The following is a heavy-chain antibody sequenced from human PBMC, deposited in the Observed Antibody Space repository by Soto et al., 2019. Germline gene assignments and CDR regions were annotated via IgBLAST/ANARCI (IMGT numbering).Heavy chain of an antibody. CDR2: TYHVGIT. V-gene: IGHV4-4*02. CDR3: GAYDSSGYV. CDR1: GGSVSSTQW. D-gene: IGHD3-22*01. J-gene: IGHJ4*02. Sequence: PSETLSLTCAVSGGSVSSTQWWTWVRQAPGKGLEWLGDTYHVGITKYNPALKSRVTMSVDTSNNHFSLSLSSVTAADTAVYYCGAYDSSGYVWGRGTLVTVSS.